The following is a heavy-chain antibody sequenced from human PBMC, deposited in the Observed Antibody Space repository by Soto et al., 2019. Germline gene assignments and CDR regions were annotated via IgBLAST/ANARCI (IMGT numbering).Heavy chain of an antibody. CDR1: GGTFSSYT. J-gene: IGHJ4*02. CDR3: ARDLTPGIVVVPAAEPPYY. CDR2: IIPILGIA. V-gene: IGHV1-69*04. D-gene: IGHD2-2*01. Sequence: GASVKVSCKASGGTFSSYTISWVRQAPGQGLEWMGRIIPILGIANYAQKFQGRVTITADKSTSTAYMELSSLRSEDTAVYYCARDLTPGIVVVPAAEPPYYWGQGTLVTVSS.